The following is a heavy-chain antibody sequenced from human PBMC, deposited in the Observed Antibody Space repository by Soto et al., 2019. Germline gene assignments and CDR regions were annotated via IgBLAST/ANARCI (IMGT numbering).Heavy chain of an antibody. CDR2: IWYDGSNK. Sequence: GGSLRLSCAASGFTFSSYGMHWVRQAPGKGLEWVAVIWYDGSNKYYADSVKGRFTISRDNSKNTLYLQMNSLRAEDTAVYYCAREQSSGYLSDAFDIWGQGTMVTVSS. V-gene: IGHV3-33*01. CDR1: GFTFSSYG. J-gene: IGHJ3*02. D-gene: IGHD3-22*01. CDR3: AREQSSGYLSDAFDI.